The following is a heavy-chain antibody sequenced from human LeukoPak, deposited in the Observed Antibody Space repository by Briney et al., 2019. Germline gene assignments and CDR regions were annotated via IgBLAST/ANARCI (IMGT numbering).Heavy chain of an antibody. CDR2: ISSSSSYT. D-gene: IGHD6-13*01. V-gene: IGHV3-11*06. J-gene: IGHJ4*02. Sequence: GGSLRLSCAASGXTFSDYYMSWIRQAPGKGLEWVSYISSSSSYTNYVDSVKGRFTISRDNAKNSLYLQMNSLRAEDTAVYHCARDFRRSSSWPFDYWGQGTLVTVSS. CDR3: ARDFRRSSSWPFDY. CDR1: GXTFSDYY.